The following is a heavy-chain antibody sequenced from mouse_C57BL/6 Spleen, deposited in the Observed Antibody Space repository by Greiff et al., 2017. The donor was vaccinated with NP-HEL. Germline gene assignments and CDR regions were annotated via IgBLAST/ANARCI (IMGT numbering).Heavy chain of an antibody. CDR3: ASEAYDYDEGGYFDY. CDR1: GYSITSGYY. V-gene: IGHV3-6*01. CDR2: ISYAGSN. D-gene: IGHD2-4*01. Sequence: EVKLQESGPGLVKPSQSLSLTCSVTGYSITSGYYWNWIRQFPGNKLEWMGYISYAGSNNSNPSLKNRISITRDTSKNQFFLKLNSVTTEDTATYYCASEAYDYDEGGYFDYWGQGTTLTVSS. J-gene: IGHJ2*01.